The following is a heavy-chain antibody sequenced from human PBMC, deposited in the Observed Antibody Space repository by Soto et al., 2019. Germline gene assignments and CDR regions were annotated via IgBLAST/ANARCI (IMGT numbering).Heavy chain of an antibody. CDR3: ARGGSLNWYFDL. Sequence: EVPLLECGGDLVQPGGSLRLSCAASGFTFSTYAMSWVRQAPGKGLEWVSHINSDGSSTSYADSVKGRFTISRDNAKNTLYLQMNSLRAEDTAVYYCARGGSLNWYFDLWGRGTLVTVSS. J-gene: IGHJ2*01. D-gene: IGHD1-26*01. CDR1: GFTFSTYA. CDR2: INSDGSST. V-gene: IGHV3-74*02.